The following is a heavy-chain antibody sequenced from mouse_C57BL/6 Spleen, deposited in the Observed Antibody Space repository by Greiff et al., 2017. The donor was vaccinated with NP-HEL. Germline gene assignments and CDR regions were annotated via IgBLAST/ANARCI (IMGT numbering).Heavy chain of an antibody. D-gene: IGHD2-4*01. CDR2: IDPEDGES. J-gene: IGHJ2*01. Sequence: EVQLQPSGAELVKPGASVKLFCTASGFNIKDYYMHRVKQRTEQGLGWIGRIDPEDGESKYAPKFQGQATITADTSSNTAYLQLSSLTSEDTAVYYCASPIYYDYDASFFDYWGQGTTLTVSS. CDR3: ASPIYYDYDASFFDY. V-gene: IGHV14-2*01. CDR1: GFNIKDYY.